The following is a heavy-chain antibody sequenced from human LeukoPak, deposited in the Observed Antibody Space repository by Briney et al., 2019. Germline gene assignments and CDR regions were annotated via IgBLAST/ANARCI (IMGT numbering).Heavy chain of an antibody. J-gene: IGHJ4*02. CDR1: GGSISNTNW. CDR3: ARATPWLLPGY. D-gene: IGHD3-22*01. Sequence: SETLSLTCGVSGGSISNTNWWTWVRQPPGKGLEWIGEVNLQGSTNYNPSLKSRVAISVDKSENHISLKLTSVTAADTAVYFCARATPWLLPGYWGQGTLVTVSS. CDR2: VNLQGST. V-gene: IGHV4-4*02.